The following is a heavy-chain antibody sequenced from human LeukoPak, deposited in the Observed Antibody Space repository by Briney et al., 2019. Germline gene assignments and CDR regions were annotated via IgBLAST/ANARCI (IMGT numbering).Heavy chain of an antibody. CDR2: NNHSGST. CDR3: ARFWGYDFLTGYYPGFDY. D-gene: IGHD3-9*01. CDR1: GYSISSGYY. J-gene: IGHJ4*02. Sequence: SETLSLTCTVSGYSISSGYYWNGSRAPPGEGEGGIGENNHSGSTNYNASLKRRVTISGDKAKNQLSLKMNTVTAADTAVYYCARFWGYDFLTGYYPGFDYWGQGTLVTVSS. V-gene: IGHV4-38-2*02.